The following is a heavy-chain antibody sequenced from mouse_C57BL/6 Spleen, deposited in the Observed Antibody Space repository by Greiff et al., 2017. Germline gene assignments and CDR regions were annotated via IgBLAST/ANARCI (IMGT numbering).Heavy chain of an antibody. V-gene: IGHV1-80*01. CDR3: ARKETTVVAIDY. J-gene: IGHJ2*01. Sequence: QVHVKQSGAELVKPGASVKISCKASGYAFSSYWMNWVKQRPGKGLEWIGQIYPGDGDTNYNGKFKGKATLTADKSSSTAYMQLSSLTAEDSAVYFCARKETTVVAIDYWGQGTTLTVSS. CDR1: GYAFSSYW. CDR2: IYPGDGDT. D-gene: IGHD1-1*01.